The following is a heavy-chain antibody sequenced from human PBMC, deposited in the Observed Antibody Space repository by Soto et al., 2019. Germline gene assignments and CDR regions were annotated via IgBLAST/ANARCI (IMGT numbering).Heavy chain of an antibody. CDR3: ARAGYSSSWGLCGFDY. Sequence: EVQLVETGGGLIQPGGSLRLSCAASGFTVSRNYMSWVRQAPGKGLEWVSVIYSGGSTYYADSVKGRFTISRDNSKNTLYLQMNSLRAEDTAVYYCARAGYSSSWGLCGFDYWGQGTLVTVSS. CDR2: IYSGGST. CDR1: GFTVSRNY. V-gene: IGHV3-53*02. J-gene: IGHJ4*02. D-gene: IGHD6-13*01.